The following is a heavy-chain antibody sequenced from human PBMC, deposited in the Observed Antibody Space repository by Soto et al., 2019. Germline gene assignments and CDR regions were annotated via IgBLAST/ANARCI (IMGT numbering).Heavy chain of an antibody. J-gene: IGHJ4*02. CDR2: IYYSGST. CDR3: AGGYNWKSPKYYFDY. D-gene: IGHD1-20*01. CDR1: GGSISSGGYY. Sequence: QVQLQESGPGLVKPSQTLSLTCTVSGGSISSGGYYWSWIRQHPGKGLEWIGYIYYSGSTYYNPSLKSRVTIAVDTSKNQCSLKLSSVTAADTAVYYCAGGYNWKSPKYYFDYWGQGTLVTVSS. V-gene: IGHV4-31*03.